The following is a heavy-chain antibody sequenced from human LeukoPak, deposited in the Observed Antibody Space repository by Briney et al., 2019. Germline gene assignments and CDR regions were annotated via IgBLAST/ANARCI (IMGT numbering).Heavy chain of an antibody. CDR3: ARLGTNMITFGGVNRDFDY. CDR2: IKQDGSEK. Sequence: HSGGSLRLSCAASGFTFSDYWMSWVRQAPGKGLEWVANIKQDGSEKYYVDSVKGRFTISRNNAKNSLYLQMNSLRAEDTAVYYCARLGTNMITFGGVNRDFDYWGQGTLVTVSS. CDR1: GFTFSDYW. D-gene: IGHD3-16*01. V-gene: IGHV3-7*01. J-gene: IGHJ4*02.